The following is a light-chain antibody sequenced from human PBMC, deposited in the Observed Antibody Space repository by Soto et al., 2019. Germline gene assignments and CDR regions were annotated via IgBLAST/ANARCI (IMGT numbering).Light chain of an antibody. J-gene: IGKJ5*01. CDR3: QHYNTSPPIT. Sequence: EIVLTQSPGILSLSPGERASLSCGASQSLSSNFLAWYQQKPGQAPRLLIYGASSRATGIPDRFSGTGSETDFTLTINRLEPEDFAVYYCQHYNTSPPITFGQGTRLEIK. CDR2: GAS. CDR1: QSLSSNF. V-gene: IGKV3-20*01.